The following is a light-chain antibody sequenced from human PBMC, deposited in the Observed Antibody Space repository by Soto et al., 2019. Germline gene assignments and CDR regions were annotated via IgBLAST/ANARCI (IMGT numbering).Light chain of an antibody. V-gene: IGLV2-14*01. Sequence: QSALTQPASVSGSPGQSITISCTGTSSDVGGYDYVSWYQHPPGTAPKLIIYEVTNRPSGVSDRFSGSKSGNTASLTISGLQAEDEADYYCSSFTSSNTLLFGGGTQLTVL. CDR3: SSFTSSNTLL. CDR1: SSDVGGYDY. CDR2: EVT. J-gene: IGLJ2*01.